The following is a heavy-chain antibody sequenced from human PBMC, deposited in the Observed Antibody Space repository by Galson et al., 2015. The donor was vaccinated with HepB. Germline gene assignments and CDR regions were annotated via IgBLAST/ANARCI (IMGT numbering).Heavy chain of an antibody. CDR2: ISYDGSNK. J-gene: IGHJ6*02. D-gene: IGHD3-3*01. CDR1: GFTFSSYW. CDR3: ARVTIFGVVFPLGGMDV. V-gene: IGHV3-30*03. Sequence: SLRLSCAASGFTFSSYWMSWVRQAPGKGLEWVAVISYDGSNKYYADSVKGRFTISRDNSKNTLYLQMNSLRAEDTAVYYCARVTIFGVVFPLGGMDVWGQGTTVTVSS.